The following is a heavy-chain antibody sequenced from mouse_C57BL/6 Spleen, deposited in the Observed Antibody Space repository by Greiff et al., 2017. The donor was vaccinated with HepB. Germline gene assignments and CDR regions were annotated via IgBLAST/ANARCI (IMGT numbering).Heavy chain of an antibody. D-gene: IGHD5-1*01. CDR2: IDPSDSYT. V-gene: IGHV1-59*01. CDR1: GYTFTSYW. J-gene: IGHJ2*01. CDR3: ARGSNYLDY. Sequence: QVQLQQPGAELVRPGTSVKLSCKASGYTFTSYWMHWVKQRPGQGLEWIGVIDPSDSYTNYNQKFKGKATLTVDTSSSTAYMQLSSLTSEDSAVYYCARGSNYLDYWGKGTTLTVSS.